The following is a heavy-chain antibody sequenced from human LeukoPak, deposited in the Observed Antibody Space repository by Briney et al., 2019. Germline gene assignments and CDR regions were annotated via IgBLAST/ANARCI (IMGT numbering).Heavy chain of an antibody. CDR2: INHSGST. Sequence: SETLSLTCAVYGGSFSGYYWSWIRQPPGKGLEWIGEINHSGSTNYNPSLKSRVTISVDTSKNQFSLKLSSVTAADTAVYYGARGGYDYVWGSYRYKHFDIWGQGTMVTVSS. CDR1: GGSFSGYY. J-gene: IGHJ3*02. V-gene: IGHV4-34*01. D-gene: IGHD3-16*02. CDR3: ARGGYDYVWGSYRYKHFDI.